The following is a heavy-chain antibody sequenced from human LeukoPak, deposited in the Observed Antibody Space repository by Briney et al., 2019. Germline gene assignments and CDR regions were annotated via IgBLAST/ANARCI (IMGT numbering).Heavy chain of an antibody. CDR3: AKAGWRGGGTFNEFDP. CDR2: INHSGRT. J-gene: IGHJ5*02. V-gene: IGHV4-34*01. CDR1: GGSFSGYY. D-gene: IGHD3-16*01. Sequence: MASETLSLTCAVSGGSFSGYYWTWIRQPPGKGLEWIGEINHSGRTNYNPSLKSRVIISVDTSKNQFALNLRSVTVADTAVYFCAKAGWRGGGTFNEFDPWGQGTLVTVSS.